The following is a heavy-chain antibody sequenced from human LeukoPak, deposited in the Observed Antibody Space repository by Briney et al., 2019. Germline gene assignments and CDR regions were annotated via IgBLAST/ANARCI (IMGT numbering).Heavy chain of an antibody. CDR3: AREPRLPGYSTLPIDY. V-gene: IGHV3-7*01. CDR2: IKQDGSEK. Sequence: GGSLRLSCAASGFTFSSCWMSWVRQAPGKGLEWVANIKQDGSEKYYVDSVKGRFTISRDNAKNSLYLQMNSLRAEDTAVYYCAREPRLPGYSTLPIDYWGQGTLVTVSS. J-gene: IGHJ4*02. D-gene: IGHD6-13*01. CDR1: GFTFSSCW.